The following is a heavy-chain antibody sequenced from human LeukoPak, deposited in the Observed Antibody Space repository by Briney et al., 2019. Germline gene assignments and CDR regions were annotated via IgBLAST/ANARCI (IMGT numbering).Heavy chain of an antibody. V-gene: IGHV1-2*02. CDR1: GYTFTGYY. Sequence: ASVKVSCKASGYTFTGYYMHWVRQAPGQGLEWMGWINPNSGGTNYAQKFQGRVTMTRDTSISTAYLQWSSLKASDTAMYYCVRSQSPHYYYYGMDVWGQGTTVTVSS. CDR2: INPNSGGT. CDR3: VRSQSPHYYYYGMDV. J-gene: IGHJ6*02.